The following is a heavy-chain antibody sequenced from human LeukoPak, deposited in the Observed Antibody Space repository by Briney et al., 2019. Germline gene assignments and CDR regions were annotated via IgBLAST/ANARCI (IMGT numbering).Heavy chain of an antibody. Sequence: PGGSLRLSCAASGFSFSNHGIHWVRQAPGKGLEWVAVISYDGSNKYYADSVKGRFTISRDNSKNTLYLQMNSLRAEDTAVYYCARGRIAAAAPFSDYWGQGTLVTVSS. J-gene: IGHJ4*02. CDR2: ISYDGSNK. V-gene: IGHV3-30*03. CDR3: ARGRIAAAAPFSDY. D-gene: IGHD6-13*01. CDR1: GFSFSNHG.